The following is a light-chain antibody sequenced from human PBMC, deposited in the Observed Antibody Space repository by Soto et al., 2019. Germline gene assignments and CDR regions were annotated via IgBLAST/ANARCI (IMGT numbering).Light chain of an antibody. J-gene: IGLJ3*02. CDR3: LLAFPGVRV. CDR2: DTS. Sequence: QAVVTQEPSLTVSPGGTVTLTCASSTGAVTSGHYPFWFQQRPGQALRTLIYDTSNKHSSTPARFSGSLLGGKAALTLSGAQPEDEADYYCLLAFPGVRVFGGGTQLTVL. V-gene: IGLV7-46*01. CDR1: TGAVTSGHY.